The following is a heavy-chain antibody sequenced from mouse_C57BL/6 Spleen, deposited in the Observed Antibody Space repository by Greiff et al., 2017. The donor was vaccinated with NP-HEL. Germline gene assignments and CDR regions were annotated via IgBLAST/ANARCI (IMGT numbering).Heavy chain of an antibody. V-gene: IGHV1-82*01. CDR2: LYPGDGDT. CDR1: GYAFSSSW. J-gene: IGHJ3*01. CDR3: ARDPGFAY. Sequence: QVQLQQSGPELVKPGASVKISCKASGYAFSSSWMNWVKQRPGKGLEWIGRLYPGDGDTNYNGKFKGKATLTADKSSSTAYMQLSSLTSEDSAVYFCARDPGFAYWGQGTLVTVSA.